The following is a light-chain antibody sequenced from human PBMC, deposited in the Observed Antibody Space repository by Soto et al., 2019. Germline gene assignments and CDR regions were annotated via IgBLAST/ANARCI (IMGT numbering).Light chain of an antibody. CDR1: QSVSSSN. CDR3: QQYGSSSYT. J-gene: IGKJ2*01. CDR2: GAS. Sequence: EIVLTQSPGTLSLSPGERATLSCRASQSVSSSNLAWYQQKPGQAPRLLIYGASSRATGIPDRFSVSGSGTDFTLTISRLEPEDFAVYYCQQYGSSSYTFGQGTKLEIK. V-gene: IGKV3-20*01.